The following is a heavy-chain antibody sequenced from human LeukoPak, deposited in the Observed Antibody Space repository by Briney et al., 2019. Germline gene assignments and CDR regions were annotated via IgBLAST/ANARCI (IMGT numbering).Heavy chain of an antibody. CDR1: GGSFSGYY. V-gene: IGHV4-34*01. D-gene: IGHD2-15*01. J-gene: IGHJ4*02. CDR2: INHSGST. Sequence: SETLSLTCAVYGGSFSGYYWSWIRQPPGKGLEWIGEINHSGSTNYNPSLKSRVTISVDTSKNQFSLKLSSVTAADTAVYYCATRYSDLTFDYWGQGTLVTVSS. CDR3: ATRYSDLTFDY.